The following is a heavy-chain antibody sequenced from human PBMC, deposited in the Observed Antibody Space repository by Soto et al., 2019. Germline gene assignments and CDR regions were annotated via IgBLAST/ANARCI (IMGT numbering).Heavy chain of an antibody. D-gene: IGHD6-13*01. J-gene: IGHJ4*02. CDR1: GYTFTSYG. V-gene: IGHV1-18*01. Sequence: GASVKVSCKASGYTFTSYGISWVRQAPGQGLEWMGWISAYNGNTNYAQKLQGRVTMTTDTSTSTAYMELRSLRSDDTAVYYCARGGDPGYSSSWPEQNFDYWGQGTLVTVSS. CDR3: ARGGDPGYSSSWPEQNFDY. CDR2: ISAYNGNT.